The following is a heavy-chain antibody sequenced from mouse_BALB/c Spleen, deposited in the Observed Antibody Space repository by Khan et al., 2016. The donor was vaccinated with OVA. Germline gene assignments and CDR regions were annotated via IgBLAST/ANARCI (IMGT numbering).Heavy chain of an antibody. CDR3: ARWNYRYDGYFDY. V-gene: IGHV3-8*02. J-gene: IGHJ2*01. D-gene: IGHD2-14*01. CDR1: GDSITSGY. Sequence: EVQLQESGPSLVKPSQTLSLTCSVTGDSITSGYWNWIRKFPGNKLEYMGYISSSDSTFYNPSLKSRISITRDTSKNQYYLQLNSVTTEDTATHYCARWNYRYDGYFDYWGQGTTLTVSS. CDR2: ISSSDST.